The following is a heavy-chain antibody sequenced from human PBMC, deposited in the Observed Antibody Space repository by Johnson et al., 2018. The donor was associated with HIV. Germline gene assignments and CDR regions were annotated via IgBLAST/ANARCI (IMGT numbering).Heavy chain of an antibody. CDR3: ARGSGGYGDAFDI. V-gene: IGHV3-30*04. D-gene: IGHD1-26*01. J-gene: IGHJ3*02. CDR1: GFTFSSYA. Sequence: HVQLVESGGGVVQPGRSLRLSCAASGFTFSSYAMHWVRQAPGKGLEWVAVISYDGSNKYYADSVKGRFTISRDNSKNTLYLQMNSLRAEDTAVYYCARGSGGYGDAFDIWGQGTMVTVSS. CDR2: ISYDGSNK.